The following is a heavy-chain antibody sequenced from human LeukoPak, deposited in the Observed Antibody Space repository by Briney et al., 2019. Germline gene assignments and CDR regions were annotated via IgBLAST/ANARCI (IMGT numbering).Heavy chain of an antibody. J-gene: IGHJ6*02. Sequence: PGGSLRLSCAASGLTFSSYAMSWVRQAPGKGLEWVSAISGSGGSTYYADSVKGRFTISRDNSKNTLYLQMNSLRAEDTAVYYCAKSAAGPLWYYYGMDVWGQGTTVTVSS. D-gene: IGHD6-13*01. CDR2: ISGSGGST. CDR3: AKSAAGPLWYYYGMDV. CDR1: GLTFSSYA. V-gene: IGHV3-23*01.